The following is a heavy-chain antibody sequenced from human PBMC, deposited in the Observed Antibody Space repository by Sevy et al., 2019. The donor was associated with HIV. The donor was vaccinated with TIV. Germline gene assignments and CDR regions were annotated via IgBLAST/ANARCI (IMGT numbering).Heavy chain of an antibody. J-gene: IGHJ4*02. Sequence: GGSLRLSCAASGFTFSSYGMHWVRQAPGKGLEWVAVIWYDGSNKYYADSVKGRFTISRDNSKNTLYLQMNSLRAEDTAVYYCARGIAAAGHHLYALDYWGQGTLVTVSS. CDR3: ARGIAAAGHHLYALDY. CDR2: IWYDGSNK. CDR1: GFTFSSYG. D-gene: IGHD6-13*01. V-gene: IGHV3-33*01.